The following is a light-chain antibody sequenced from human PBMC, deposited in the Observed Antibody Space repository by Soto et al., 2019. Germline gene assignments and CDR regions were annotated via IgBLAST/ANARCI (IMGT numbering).Light chain of an antibody. Sequence: MTQSPATLSASPGERATLSCRASQSVSGSLAWYQQKPGQAPRLLIYDASTRDTGIPARFSGSGSGTDFTFTISSLEPEDFAAYYCQQHDNCPWTFGQGTKVDIK. CDR1: QSVSGS. V-gene: IGKV3-15*01. CDR3: QQHDNCPWT. J-gene: IGKJ1*01. CDR2: DAS.